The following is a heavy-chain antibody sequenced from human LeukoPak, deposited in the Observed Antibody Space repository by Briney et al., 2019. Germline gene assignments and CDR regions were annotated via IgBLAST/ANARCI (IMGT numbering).Heavy chain of an antibody. D-gene: IGHD3-22*01. CDR2: IYSGGST. Sequence: GGSLRLSCAASGFTVSSNYMSWVRQAPGKGLEWVSVIYSGGSTCYADSVKGRFTISRDNSKNTLYLQMNSLRAEDTAVYYCARVGTYYYDSSGYTFDYWGQGTLVTVSS. V-gene: IGHV3-66*01. CDR3: ARVGTYYYDSSGYTFDY. J-gene: IGHJ4*02. CDR1: GFTVSSNY.